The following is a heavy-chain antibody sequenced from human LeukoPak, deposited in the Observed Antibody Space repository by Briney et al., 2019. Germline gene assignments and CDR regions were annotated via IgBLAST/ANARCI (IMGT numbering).Heavy chain of an antibody. CDR1: GGSVSSDNYS. CDR2: IYYTGST. D-gene: IGHD6-19*01. J-gene: IGHJ5*02. Sequence: PSETLSLTWTVSGGSVSSDNYSWSWIRQPPGKGLEFFGHIYYTGSTNYSPSLKSRVTISVDTSKNQFSLKLRSVTAADTAVYFCARVGGSGWFDSWGQGTLVTVSS. V-gene: IGHV4-61*01. CDR3: ARVGGSGWFDS.